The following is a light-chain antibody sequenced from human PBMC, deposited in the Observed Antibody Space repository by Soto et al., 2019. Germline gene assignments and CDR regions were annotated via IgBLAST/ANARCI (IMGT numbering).Light chain of an antibody. Sequence: DIEMTQSPSSLSASVVDRVTITCRASQDIRNDLGWYQQKPGTAPERLIYAASSLQSGVPSRFSGSGSGTEFTLTISSLQPEDFATYYCLKHITYPWKFGQGTKVDIK. CDR2: AAS. CDR1: QDIRND. V-gene: IGKV1-17*01. CDR3: LKHITYPWK. J-gene: IGKJ1*01.